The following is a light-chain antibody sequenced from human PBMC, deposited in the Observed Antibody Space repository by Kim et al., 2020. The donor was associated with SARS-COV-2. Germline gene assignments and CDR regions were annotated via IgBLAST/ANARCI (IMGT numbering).Light chain of an antibody. CDR2: GKN. CDR3: NSRDSSGNPLV. Sequence: SSELTQDPAVSVALGQTVRITCQGDSLRSYYASWYQQKPGQAPVLVIYGKNNRPSGIPDRLSGSSSGNTASLTITGAQAEDEADYYCNSRDSSGNPLVFG. CDR1: SLRSYY. V-gene: IGLV3-19*01. J-gene: IGLJ2*01.